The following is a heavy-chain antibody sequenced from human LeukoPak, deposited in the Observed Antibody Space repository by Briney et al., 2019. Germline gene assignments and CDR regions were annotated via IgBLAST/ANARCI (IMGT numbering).Heavy chain of an antibody. CDR2: IYSGGST. Sequence: GGSLRLSCAASGFTVSSNYMSWVRQAPGKGLEWVSVIYSGGSTYYADSVKGRFTISRDNSKNTLYLQMNSLRAEDTAVYYCVTVRALKLRGIYYYYYYYMDVWGKGTTVTVSS. V-gene: IGHV3-53*01. D-gene: IGHD3-10*02. J-gene: IGHJ6*03. CDR3: VTVRALKLRGIYYYYYYYMDV. CDR1: GFTVSSNY.